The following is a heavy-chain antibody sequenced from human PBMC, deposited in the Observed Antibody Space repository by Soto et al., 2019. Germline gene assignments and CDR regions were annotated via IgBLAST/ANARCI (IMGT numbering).Heavy chain of an antibody. Sequence: ASVKVSCKASGGTFSSYAISWVRQAPGQGLEWMGGIIPIFGTANYAQKFQGRVTITADESTSTAYMELSSLRSEDTAVYYCARAYYDARGDWFDPWGQGTLVTVSS. D-gene: IGHD3-22*01. CDR2: IIPIFGTA. CDR1: GGTFSSYA. J-gene: IGHJ5*02. V-gene: IGHV1-69*13. CDR3: ARAYYDARGDWFDP.